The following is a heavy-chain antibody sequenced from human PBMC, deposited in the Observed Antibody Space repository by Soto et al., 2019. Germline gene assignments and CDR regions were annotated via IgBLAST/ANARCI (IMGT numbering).Heavy chain of an antibody. CDR2: INPNSGGT. V-gene: IGHV1-2*04. CDR1: GYTLTCYY. Sequence: ASVKVSCKASGYTLTCYYMHWVRQAPGQGLEWMGWINPNSGGTNYAQKFQGWVTMTRDTSISTAYMELSRLRSDDTAVYYCARDPGPYDYVWGSYRKYGMDVWGQGTTVTVSS. J-gene: IGHJ6*02. CDR3: ARDPGPYDYVWGSYRKYGMDV. D-gene: IGHD3-16*02.